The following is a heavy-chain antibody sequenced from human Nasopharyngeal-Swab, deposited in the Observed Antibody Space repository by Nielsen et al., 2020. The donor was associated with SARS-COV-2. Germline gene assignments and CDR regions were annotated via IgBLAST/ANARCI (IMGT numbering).Heavy chain of an antibody. D-gene: IGHD4-17*01. CDR3: AREIGDTVTIDY. Sequence: WVRQAPGQGLEWMGGIIPIFGTANYAQKFQGRVTITADESTSTAYMELSSLRSEDTAVYYCAREIGDTVTIDYWGQGTLVTVSS. CDR2: IIPIFGTA. V-gene: IGHV1-69*01. J-gene: IGHJ4*02.